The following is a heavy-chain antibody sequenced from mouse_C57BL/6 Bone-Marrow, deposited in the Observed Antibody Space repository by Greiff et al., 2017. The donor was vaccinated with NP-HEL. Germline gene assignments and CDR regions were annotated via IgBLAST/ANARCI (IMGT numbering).Heavy chain of an antibody. CDR1: GFNFTDDY. D-gene: IGHD1-1*01. J-gene: IGHJ3*01. CDR2: IDPENGDT. CDR3: TAGYYYGSSSWFAY. Sequence: VQLQQSGAELVRPGASVKLSCTASGFNFTDDYMHWVKQRPEQGLEWIGWIDPENGDTEYASKFQGQATITADTSSHTAYLQLSSLTSEDTAVYYCTAGYYYGSSSWFAYWGQGTLVTVSA. V-gene: IGHV14-4*01.